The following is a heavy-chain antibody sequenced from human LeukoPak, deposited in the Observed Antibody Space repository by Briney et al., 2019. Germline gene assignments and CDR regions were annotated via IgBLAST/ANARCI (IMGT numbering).Heavy chain of an antibody. Sequence: SETLSLTCSVSGGSFNDYYWGWVRQPLGKGRGWIGEINHFGSTIYNPSLKSRFTISIDTSGNQFSLQLSSVTAADTAVYSCAREDHSGSYYGRGAFDIWGQGTMVTVSS. D-gene: IGHD1-26*01. J-gene: IGHJ3*02. CDR1: GGSFNDYY. CDR2: INHFGST. CDR3: AREDHSGSYYGRGAFDI. V-gene: IGHV4-34*01.